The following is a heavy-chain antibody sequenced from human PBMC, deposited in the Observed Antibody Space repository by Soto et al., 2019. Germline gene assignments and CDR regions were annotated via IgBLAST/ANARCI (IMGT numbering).Heavy chain of an antibody. V-gene: IGHV1-3*01. Sequence: QVQLVQSGAELKKPGASVKVSCKASGNTVPNYAIHWVRQAPGQRLEWMGWINGGNGNTYYSEHFQGRVTFTRDTSAGTVYMQLSSLTSEDTAVYYCARDDSGCSGSHYIDYFNYWGQGALVTVSS. CDR3: ARDDSGCSGSHYIDYFNY. J-gene: IGHJ4*02. D-gene: IGHD1-26*01. CDR2: INGGNGNT. CDR1: GNTVPNYA.